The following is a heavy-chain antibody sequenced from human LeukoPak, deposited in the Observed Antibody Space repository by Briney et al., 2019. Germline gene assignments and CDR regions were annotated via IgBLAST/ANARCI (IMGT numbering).Heavy chain of an antibody. Sequence: ASVKVPCEASGGTFSSYAISWVRQAPGQGLEWMGRIIPILGIANYAQKFQGRVTITADKSTSTAYMELSSLRSEDTAVYYCARDQDGYWGQGTLVTVSS. V-gene: IGHV1-69*04. CDR1: GGTFSSYA. CDR2: IIPILGIA. CDR3: ARDQDGY. J-gene: IGHJ4*02.